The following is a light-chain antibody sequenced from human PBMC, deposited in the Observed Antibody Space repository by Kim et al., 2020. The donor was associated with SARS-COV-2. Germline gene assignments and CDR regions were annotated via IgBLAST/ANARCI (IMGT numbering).Light chain of an antibody. CDR1: SLRSYY. CDR3: NSRDNNDNLQ. J-gene: IGLJ2*01. CDR2: GKN. V-gene: IGLV3-19*01. Sequence: SSELTQDPAVSVALGQTVRITCQGDSLRSYYTTWYQQKPGQAPIVVVYGKNNRPSGIPDRFSGSSSGNTASLTITGTQAGDEADYYCNSRDNNDNLQFGG.